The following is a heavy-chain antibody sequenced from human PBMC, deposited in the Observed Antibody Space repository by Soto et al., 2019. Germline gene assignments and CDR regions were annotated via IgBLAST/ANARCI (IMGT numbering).Heavy chain of an antibody. V-gene: IGHV3-23*01. CDR1: GFTFSSYA. CDR2: ISGSGGST. J-gene: IGHJ5*02. Sequence: GGSLRLSCAASGFTFSSYAMSWVRQAPGKGLEWVSAISGSGGSTYYADSVKGRFTISRDNSKNTLYLQMNSLRAEDTAVYYCAKYVVRGLLKRNWFDPWGQGTLVTVSS. CDR3: AKYVVRGLLKRNWFDP. D-gene: IGHD2-15*01.